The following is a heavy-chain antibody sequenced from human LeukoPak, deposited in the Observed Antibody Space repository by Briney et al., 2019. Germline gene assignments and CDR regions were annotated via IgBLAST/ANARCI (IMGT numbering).Heavy chain of an antibody. Sequence: ASVKVSCKASGYTFTGYYMHWVRQAPGQGLEWMGWINPNSGGTDYAQKFQGRVTMTRDTSISTAYMELSRLRSDDTAVYYCVRDMGIASFDPWGQGTLVTVSS. CDR2: INPNSGGT. CDR3: VRDMGIASFDP. J-gene: IGHJ5*02. V-gene: IGHV1-2*02. D-gene: IGHD6-13*01. CDR1: GYTFTGYY.